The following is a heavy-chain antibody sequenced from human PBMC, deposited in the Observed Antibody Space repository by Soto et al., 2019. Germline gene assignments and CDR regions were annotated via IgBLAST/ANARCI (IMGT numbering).Heavy chain of an antibody. J-gene: IGHJ6*02. CDR2: TYYRSKWYN. CDR3: ARETTIAAAGTNYYYGMDV. CDR1: GDSVSSNSAA. Sequence: KQSQTLSLTCAISGDSVSSNSAAWNWIRQSPSRGLEWLGRTYYRSKWYNDYAVSVKSRITINPDTSKNQFSLQLNSVTPEDTAVYYCARETTIAAAGTNYYYGMDVWGQGTTVTVSS. D-gene: IGHD6-13*01. V-gene: IGHV6-1*01.